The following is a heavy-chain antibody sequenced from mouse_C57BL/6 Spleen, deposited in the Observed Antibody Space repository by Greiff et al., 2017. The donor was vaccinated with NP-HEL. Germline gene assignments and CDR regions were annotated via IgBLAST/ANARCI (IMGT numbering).Heavy chain of an antibody. CDR1: GFSFNTYA. D-gene: IGHD2-4*01. V-gene: IGHV10-1*01. J-gene: IGHJ1*03. Sequence: EVQLVESGGGLVQPKGSLKLSCAASGFSFNTYAMNWVRQAPGKGLEWVARIRSKSNNYATYYADSVKDRFTIARDDSESMIYLQRNNLKTEDAAMYYCVRSNYDYDGYWYFDVWGTGTTVTVSS. CDR3: VRSNYDYDGYWYFDV. CDR2: IRSKSNNYAT.